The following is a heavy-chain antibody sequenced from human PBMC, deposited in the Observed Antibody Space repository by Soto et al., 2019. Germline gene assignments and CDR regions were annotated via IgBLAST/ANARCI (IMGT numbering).Heavy chain of an antibody. V-gene: IGHV5-10-1*01. J-gene: IGHJ4*02. CDR3: ARQIYDSDTGPNFQYYFDS. Sequence: GESLQISCKGSGYSFAGYWITWVRQKPGKGLEWMGRIDPSDSQTYYSPSFRGHVTISATKSITTVFLQWSSLRASDTAMYYCARQIYDSDTGPNFQYYFDSWGQGTPVTVSS. CDR2: IDPSDSQT. CDR1: GYSFAGYW. D-gene: IGHD3-22*01.